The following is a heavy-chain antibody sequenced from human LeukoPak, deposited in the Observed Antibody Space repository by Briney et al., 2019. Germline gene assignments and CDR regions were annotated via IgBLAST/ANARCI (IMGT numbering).Heavy chain of an antibody. V-gene: IGHV1-69*05. CDR3: AMGGCSGGSCYRKYFDY. CDR2: IIPIFGIA. J-gene: IGHJ4*02. CDR1: GGTFSSYA. D-gene: IGHD2-15*01. Sequence: SVKVSCKASGGTFSSYAISWVRQAPGQGLEWMGRIIPIFGIANYAQKFQGRVTITTDESTSTAYMELSSLRSEDTAVYYCAMGGCSGGSCYRKYFDYWGQGTLVTVSS.